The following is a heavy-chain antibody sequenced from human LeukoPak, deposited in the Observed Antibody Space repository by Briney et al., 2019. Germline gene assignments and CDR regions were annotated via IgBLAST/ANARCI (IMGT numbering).Heavy chain of an antibody. Sequence: GGSLRLPCAGSEFTFSSHAMSGFGQAPGKGLDWVSAISGSGGGTYYADSVKGRFTISRDNSKNTLFLQMNSLRAEDTAVYYCATPYGVHTFSYYFDFWGQGALVTVSS. D-gene: IGHD4/OR15-4a*01. J-gene: IGHJ4*02. CDR3: ATPYGVHTFSYYFDF. V-gene: IGHV3-23*01. CDR2: ISGSGGGT. CDR1: EFTFSSHA.